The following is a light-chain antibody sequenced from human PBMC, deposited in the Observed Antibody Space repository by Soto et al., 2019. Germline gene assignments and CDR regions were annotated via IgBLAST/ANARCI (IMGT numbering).Light chain of an antibody. CDR2: AAS. CDR3: LQTYSVPWT. CDR1: HTISSN. J-gene: IGKJ1*01. V-gene: IGKV1-39*01. Sequence: DIQMTQSPSSLSASIGDRVTITCRASHTISSNLNWYQQKPGKAPQLLIYAASSVPSGVPPRFSGRGSGTEFTLTVSSLQSEDFATYYCLQTYSVPWTFGHGTKVVI.